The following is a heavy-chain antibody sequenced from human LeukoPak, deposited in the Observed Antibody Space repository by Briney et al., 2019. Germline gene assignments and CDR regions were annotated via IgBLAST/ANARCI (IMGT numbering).Heavy chain of an antibody. CDR3: ARVPENYYDSSGYHY. J-gene: IGHJ4*02. CDR1: GYTFTGYY. V-gene: IGHV1-2*02. CDR2: INPNSGGT. Sequence: ASVKVSCKASGYTFTGYYMHWVRQAPGQGLEWMGWINPNSGGTNYAQKSQGRVNMTRDTSISTDYIKLSRLRSDDTAVYYCARVPENYYDSSGYHYWGQGTLVTVSS. D-gene: IGHD3-22*01.